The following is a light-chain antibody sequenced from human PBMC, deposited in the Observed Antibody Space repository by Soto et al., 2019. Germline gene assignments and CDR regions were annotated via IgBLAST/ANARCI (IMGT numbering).Light chain of an antibody. Sequence: EIVLTQSPATLSLSPGERATLSCRASQSVSSYLAWYQQKPGQAARLLMYDASNRATGIPARFSGSGAGPDFTLTNSSPEPEDFAVYYCQQRSNWPPSLTFGGGTKVEIK. CDR3: QQRSNWPPSLT. V-gene: IGKV3-11*01. J-gene: IGKJ4*01. CDR1: QSVSSY. CDR2: DAS.